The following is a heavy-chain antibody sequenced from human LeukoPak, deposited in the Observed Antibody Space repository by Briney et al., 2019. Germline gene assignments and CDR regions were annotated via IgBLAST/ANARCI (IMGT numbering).Heavy chain of an antibody. J-gene: IGHJ5*02. CDR2: ISSSGSTI. CDR1: GFTFSSYE. D-gene: IGHD2-2*02. CDR3: ARENRCSSTSCYIWGPKNWFDP. V-gene: IGHV3-48*03. Sequence: GGSLRLSCAASGFTFSSYEMNWVRQAPGKGLEWVSYISSSGSTIYYADSVKGRFTISRDNAKNSLYLQMNSLRAGDTAVYYCARENRCSSTSCYIWGPKNWFDPWGQGTLVTVSS.